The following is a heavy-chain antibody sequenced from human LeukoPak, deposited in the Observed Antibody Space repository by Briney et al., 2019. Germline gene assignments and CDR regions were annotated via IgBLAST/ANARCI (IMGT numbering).Heavy chain of an antibody. Sequence: SETLSLTCAVSGGSISSYYWSWIRQPPGKGLEWIGYIHYSGSTNYSPSLRSRVTTSVDTSKNQFSLKLRSVTAADTAVYYCASSNNWKHDYWGQGTLVTVSS. V-gene: IGHV4-59*01. J-gene: IGHJ4*02. CDR3: ASSNNWKHDY. CDR1: GGSISSYY. CDR2: IHYSGST. D-gene: IGHD1-20*01.